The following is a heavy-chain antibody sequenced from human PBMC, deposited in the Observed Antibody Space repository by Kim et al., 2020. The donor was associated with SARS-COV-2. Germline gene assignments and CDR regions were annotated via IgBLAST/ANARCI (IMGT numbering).Heavy chain of an antibody. D-gene: IGHD6-19*01. CDR2: VYSSGST. Sequence: SETLSLTCTVSGDSISTSSDYWGWIRQPPGKGLEWIGSVYSSGSTYYNPSLKSRVTVSVDTSKSHFSLRLTSVTATDTPVYYCARCRRSCLYYIDFWGQGTQVTVSS. V-gene: IGHV4-39*02. J-gene: IGHJ4*02. CDR1: GDSISTSSDY. CDR3: ARCRRSCLYYIDF.